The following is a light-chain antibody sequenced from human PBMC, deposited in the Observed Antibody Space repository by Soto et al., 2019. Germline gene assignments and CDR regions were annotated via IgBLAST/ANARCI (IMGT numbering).Light chain of an antibody. J-gene: IGLJ1*01. CDR2: DVN. CDR3: SSYSTTNIPV. Sequence: QSVLTQPASASGSPGQSGTISCTGASSDVGAYEHVSWYQQHPGRAPKLILYDVNNRPSGVSNHFSGSKSGNTASLVISGLQANDEADYYCSSYSTTNIPVFGSGTKVTVL. CDR1: SSDVGAYEH. V-gene: IGLV2-14*03.